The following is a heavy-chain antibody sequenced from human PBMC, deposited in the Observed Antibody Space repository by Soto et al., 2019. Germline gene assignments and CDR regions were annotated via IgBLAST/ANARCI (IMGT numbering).Heavy chain of an antibody. J-gene: IGHJ4*02. D-gene: IGHD5-18*01. CDR3: ARDGNFALRGYSFGFDF. CDR2: INPNSGGT. Sequence: ASVKVSCKASGYTFTGYYMHWVRQAPGQGLEWMGWINPNSGGTTYAHKFQGRVTMTRDTSIRTAYLEVSSVKSDDTAMYYCARDGNFALRGYSFGFDFWGQGTLVTVSS. CDR1: GYTFTGYY. V-gene: IGHV1-2*02.